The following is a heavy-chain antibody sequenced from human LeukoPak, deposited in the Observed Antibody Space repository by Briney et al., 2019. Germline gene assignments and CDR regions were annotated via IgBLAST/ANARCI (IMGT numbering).Heavy chain of an antibody. CDR2: INNDGSST. J-gene: IGHJ4*02. D-gene: IGHD3-3*01. CDR3: VRERNNFWSGHHSISDS. Sequence: GGSLRLSCAASGFIFSDHWMHWVRQAPGKGLVRLSRINNDGSSTIYADSVKGRFTFSRDNAENTLFLEMSSLRVEDTAVYYCVRERNNFWSGHHSISDSWGQGTLVTVSS. V-gene: IGHV3-74*01. CDR1: GFIFSDHW.